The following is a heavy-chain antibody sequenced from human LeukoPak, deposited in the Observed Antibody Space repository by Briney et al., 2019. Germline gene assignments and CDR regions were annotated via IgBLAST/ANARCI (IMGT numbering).Heavy chain of an antibody. CDR3: ARDYSSSWGPYYFDY. CDR1: GGSISSSSYY. CDR2: IYYSGST. V-gene: IGHV4-39*07. Sequence: SETLSLTCTVCGGSISSSSYYWGWIRQPPGKGLEWIGSIYYSGSTYYNPSLKSRVTISVDTSKNQFSLKLSSVTAADTAVYYCARDYSSSWGPYYFDYWGQGTLVTVSS. D-gene: IGHD6-13*01. J-gene: IGHJ4*02.